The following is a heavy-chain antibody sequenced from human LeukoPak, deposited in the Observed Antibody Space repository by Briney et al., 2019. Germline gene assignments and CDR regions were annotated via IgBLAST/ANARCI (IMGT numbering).Heavy chain of an antibody. CDR3: ASAAASYGSGSYVDY. D-gene: IGHD3-10*01. V-gene: IGHV1-69*06. Sequence: SVKVSCKASGGTFSSYAISWVRQAPGQGLEWMGGIIPIFGTANYAQKFQGRVTITADKSTSTAYMELSSLRSEDTAVYYCASAAASYGSGSYVDYWGQGTLVTVSS. J-gene: IGHJ4*02. CDR1: GGTFSSYA. CDR2: IIPIFGTA.